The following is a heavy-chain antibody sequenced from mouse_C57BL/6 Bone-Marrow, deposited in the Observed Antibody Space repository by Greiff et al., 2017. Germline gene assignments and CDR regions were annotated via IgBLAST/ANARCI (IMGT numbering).Heavy chain of an antibody. CDR3: ARRYYGSSYRYFDV. CDR1: GFTFSDYY. V-gene: IGHV5-12*01. CDR2: ISNGGGST. Sequence: EVKVVESGGGLVQPGGSLKLSCAASGFTFSDYYMYWVRQTPEKRLEWVAYISNGGGSTYYPDTVKGRFTISRDNAKNTLYLQMSRLKSEDTAMYYCARRYYGSSYRYFDVWGTGTTVTVSS. D-gene: IGHD1-1*01. J-gene: IGHJ1*03.